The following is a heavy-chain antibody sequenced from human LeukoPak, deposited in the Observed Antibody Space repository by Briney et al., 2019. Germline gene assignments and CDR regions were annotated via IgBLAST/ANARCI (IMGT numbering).Heavy chain of an antibody. Sequence: ASVKVSCKASGYTFTSYGISWVRQAPGQGLEWMGWISAYNGNTNYAQKLQGRVTMTTDTSTSTAYMELRSLRSDDTAVYYCARDWRVVSYYDSSGYLEYAFDIWGQGTMVTVSS. D-gene: IGHD3-22*01. CDR2: ISAYNGNT. CDR1: GYTFTSYG. V-gene: IGHV1-18*01. CDR3: ARDWRVVSYYDSSGYLEYAFDI. J-gene: IGHJ3*02.